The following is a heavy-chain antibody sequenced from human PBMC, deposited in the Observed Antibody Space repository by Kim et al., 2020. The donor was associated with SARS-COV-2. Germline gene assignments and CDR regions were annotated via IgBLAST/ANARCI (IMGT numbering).Heavy chain of an antibody. CDR2: IIPVLQTS. J-gene: IGHJ2*01. CDR3: AKLGSITMINGDDWYFDL. Sequence: SVKVSCRTSGATFISSGFTWVRQAPGQGLEWMGGIIPVLQTSTYAQKFQGRVTITADESTSAVYLELSSLRSEDTAMYYCAKLGSITMINGDDWYFDLW. CDR1: GATFISSG. V-gene: IGHV1-69*13. D-gene: IGHD3-22*01.